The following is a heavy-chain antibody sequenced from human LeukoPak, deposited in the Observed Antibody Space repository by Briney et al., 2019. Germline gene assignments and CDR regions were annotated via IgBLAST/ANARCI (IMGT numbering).Heavy chain of an antibody. Sequence: SVKVSCKASGSTFSSYAISWVRQAPGQGLEWMGRIVPIFGTANYAQKFQGRVTITTDESTSTAYMELSSLRSEDTAVYYCARAVRDDFWSGYYYFDYWGQGTLVTVSS. V-gene: IGHV1-69*05. CDR1: GSTFSSYA. J-gene: IGHJ4*02. CDR3: ARAVRDDFWSGYYYFDY. CDR2: IVPIFGTA. D-gene: IGHD3-3*01.